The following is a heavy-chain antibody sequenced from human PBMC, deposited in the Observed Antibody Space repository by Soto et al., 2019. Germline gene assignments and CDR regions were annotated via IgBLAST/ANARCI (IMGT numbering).Heavy chain of an antibody. J-gene: IGHJ6*03. D-gene: IGHD2-15*01. CDR1: GFTVSSNY. V-gene: IGHV3-66*01. Sequence: GGFLRLSCAASGFTVSSNYMSWVRQAPGKGLEWVSVIYSGGSTYYADSVKGRFTISRDNSKNTLYLQMNSLRAEDTAVYYCARGVVVAATYYYYMDVWGKGTTVTVSS. CDR2: IYSGGST. CDR3: ARGVVVAATYYYYMDV.